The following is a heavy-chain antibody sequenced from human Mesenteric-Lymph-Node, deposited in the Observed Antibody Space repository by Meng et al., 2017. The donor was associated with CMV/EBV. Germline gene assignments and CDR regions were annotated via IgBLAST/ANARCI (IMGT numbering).Heavy chain of an antibody. Sequence: ASVKVSCKASGYIFTGNFLHWVRQAPGQGLEWVGWINPNPNGGGTKYAQNFQGRVTMTRDTSISTAYMELNSLRSDDTAVYYCARDIRLTYYYGSGREGAFDIWGQGTMVTVSS. CDR3: ARDIRLTYYYGSGREGAFDI. CDR1: GYIFTGNF. CDR2: INPNPNGGGT. D-gene: IGHD3-10*01. J-gene: IGHJ3*02. V-gene: IGHV1-2*02.